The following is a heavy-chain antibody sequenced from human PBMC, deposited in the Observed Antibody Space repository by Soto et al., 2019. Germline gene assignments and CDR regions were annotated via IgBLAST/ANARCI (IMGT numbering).Heavy chain of an antibody. CDR2: IYYSGST. CDR1: GGSISSSSYY. CDR3: ARQRGGYYDSSGYLTSFDY. Sequence: LSLTCTVSGGSISSSSYYWGWIRQPPGKGLEWIGSIYYSGSTYYNPSLKSRVTISVDTSKNQFSLKLSSVTAADTAVYYCARQRGGYYDSSGYLTSFDYWGQGTLVTVSS. D-gene: IGHD3-22*01. J-gene: IGHJ4*02. V-gene: IGHV4-39*01.